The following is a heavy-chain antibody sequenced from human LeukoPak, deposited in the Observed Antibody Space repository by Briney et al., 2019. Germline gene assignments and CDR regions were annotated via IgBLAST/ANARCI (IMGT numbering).Heavy chain of an antibody. CDR2: IKQDGSEK. V-gene: IGHV3-7*01. CDR1: GFTFSDFW. J-gene: IGHJ3*02. CDR3: ASHRRFLEWTDAFDI. D-gene: IGHD3-3*01. Sequence: GGSLRLSCVASGFTFSDFWMSWVRQAPGKGLEWVANIKQDGSEKYYVDSVKGRFTISRDNAKNSLYLQMNSLRAEDTAVYYCASHRRFLEWTDAFDIWGQGTMVTVSS.